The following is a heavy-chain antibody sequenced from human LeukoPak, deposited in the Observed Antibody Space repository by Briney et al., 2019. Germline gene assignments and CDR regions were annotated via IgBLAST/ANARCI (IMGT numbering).Heavy chain of an antibody. D-gene: IGHD2-21*02. CDR2: ISAYNGNT. Sequence: ASVKVSCKASGYTFTSYGISWVRQAPGQGLEWMGWISAYNGNTNYAQKLQGRVTMTTDTSTSTAYMELRSLRSDDTAVYYCAKTGRAYRGGDCYLNWFDPWGQGTLVTVSS. CDR3: AKTGRAYRGGDCYLNWFDP. V-gene: IGHV1-18*01. J-gene: IGHJ5*02. CDR1: GYTFTSYG.